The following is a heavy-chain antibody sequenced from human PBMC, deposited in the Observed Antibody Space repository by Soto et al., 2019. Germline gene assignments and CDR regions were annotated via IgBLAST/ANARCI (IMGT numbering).Heavy chain of an antibody. Sequence: PSETLSLTCTVSGGSISSGGYYWSWIRQHPGKGLEWIGYTYYSGRTNYNPSLKSRVTISVDTSKNQFSLKLNSVTAADTAVYYCARVFSDSSSFFDPWGQGTLVTVSS. CDR3: ARVFSDSSSFFDP. D-gene: IGHD6-13*01. J-gene: IGHJ5*02. CDR1: GGSISSGGYY. CDR2: TYYSGRT. V-gene: IGHV4-31*03.